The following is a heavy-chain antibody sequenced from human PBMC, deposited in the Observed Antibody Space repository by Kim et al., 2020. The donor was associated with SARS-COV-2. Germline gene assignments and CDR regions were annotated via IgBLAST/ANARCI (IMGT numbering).Heavy chain of an antibody. J-gene: IGHJ4*02. CDR2: N. V-gene: IGHV6-1*01. Sequence: NDYAVSVKSRITINPDTSENQFSLQLNSVTPEDTAVYYCARSVAAAGTHWGQGTLVTVSS. D-gene: IGHD6-13*01. CDR3: ARSVAAAGTH.